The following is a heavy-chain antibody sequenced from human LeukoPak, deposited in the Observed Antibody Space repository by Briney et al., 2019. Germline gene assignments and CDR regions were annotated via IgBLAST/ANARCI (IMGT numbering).Heavy chain of an antibody. CDR1: GYTFTSYG. D-gene: IGHD6-13*01. CDR2: ISAYNGNT. Sequence: ASVKVSCKASGYTFTSYGISWVRQAPGQGLEWMGWISAYNGNTNYAQKLQGRVTMTTDTSTSTAYMELRSLRSDDTAVYYCARLVVIAAAGQYYFDYWGQGTLVTSSS. CDR3: ARLVVIAAAGQYYFDY. J-gene: IGHJ4*02. V-gene: IGHV1-18*01.